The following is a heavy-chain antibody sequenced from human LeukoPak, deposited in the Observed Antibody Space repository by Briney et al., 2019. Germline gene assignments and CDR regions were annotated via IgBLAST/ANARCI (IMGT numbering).Heavy chain of an antibody. CDR2: INPNSGGT. Sequence: ASMKVSCKASGYTFTDYYIHWVRQAPGQGLEWMGWINPNSGGTNYAQNFQGRVTMTRDTSISTADMELSRLRSDDTAVYYCARSRFLTVFDYWGQGTLVTVSS. CDR1: GYTFTDYY. CDR3: ARSRFLTVFDY. D-gene: IGHD1-14*01. J-gene: IGHJ4*02. V-gene: IGHV1-2*02.